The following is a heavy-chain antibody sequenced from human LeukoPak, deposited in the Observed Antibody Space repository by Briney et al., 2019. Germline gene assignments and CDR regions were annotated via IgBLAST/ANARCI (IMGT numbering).Heavy chain of an antibody. CDR3: VRGTGY. Sequence: GGSLRLSCSVFGFTFSTYVMHWVRQAPGKGLEYVSAISSNGDNTYYADSVKGRFTISRDNSKNTLYLQMSSLRADDTAVYYCVRGTGYWGQGTLVTVSS. CDR1: GFTFSTYV. J-gene: IGHJ4*02. CDR2: ISSNGDNT. V-gene: IGHV3-64D*06.